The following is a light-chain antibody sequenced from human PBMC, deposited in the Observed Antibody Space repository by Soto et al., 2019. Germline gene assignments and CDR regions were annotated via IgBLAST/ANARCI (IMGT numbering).Light chain of an antibody. Sequence: DIQMTQSPSSLSASVGDRVTITCRASQSLSSYLNWYQQKPGKAPKLLLYAASSFQSGGPSRFSGSGSGTDFTLTITSLQPEDFATYYCKQSYSTLLTFGGGTKVEIK. CDR3: KQSYSTLLT. CDR1: QSLSSY. CDR2: AAS. J-gene: IGKJ4*01. V-gene: IGKV1-39*01.